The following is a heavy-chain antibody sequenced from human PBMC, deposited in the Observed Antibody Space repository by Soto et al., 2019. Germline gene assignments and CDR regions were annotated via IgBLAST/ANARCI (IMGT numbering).Heavy chain of an antibody. CDR3: AHRILRTVFGLVTTTAIYFDF. D-gene: IGHD3-3*01. Sequence: QITLNESGPTVVKTAETLTLTCTFSGFSLTTSGAGVGWIRQSPGKAPEWLALIYWDDDKRYSAYLKSRLAITKDTSKNQVALTMASVDSADTATYYCAHRILRTVFGLVTTTAIYFDFWGQGTPVVVSS. J-gene: IGHJ4*02. V-gene: IGHV2-5*02. CDR1: GFSLTTSGAG. CDR2: IYWDDDK.